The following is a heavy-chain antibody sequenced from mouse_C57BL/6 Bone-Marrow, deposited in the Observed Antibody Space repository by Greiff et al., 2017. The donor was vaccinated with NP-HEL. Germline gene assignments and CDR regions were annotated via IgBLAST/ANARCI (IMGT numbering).Heavy chain of an antibody. CDR3: ARNRVDYYAMDY. V-gene: IGHV1-69*01. Sequence: VQLKQPGAELVMPGASVKLSCKASGYTFTSYWMHWVKQRPGQGLEWIGEIDPSDSYTNYNQKFKGKSTLTVDKSSSTAYMQLSSLTSEDAAVYYCARNRVDYYAMDYWGQGTSVTVSS. J-gene: IGHJ4*01. CDR2: IDPSDSYT. D-gene: IGHD1-1*01. CDR1: GYTFTSYW.